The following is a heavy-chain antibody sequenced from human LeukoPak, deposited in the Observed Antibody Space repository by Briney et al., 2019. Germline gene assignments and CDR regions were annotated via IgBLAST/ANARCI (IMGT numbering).Heavy chain of an antibody. D-gene: IGHD6-13*01. J-gene: IGHJ4*02. CDR1: GGSISSSSYY. Sequence: PSETLSLACTVSGGSISSSSYYWSWIRQPAGKGLEWIGRIYTSGSTNYNPSLKSRVTMSVDTSKNQFSLKLSSVTAADTAVYYCARDGGSSWSFDYWGQGTLVTVSS. V-gene: IGHV4-61*02. CDR2: IYTSGST. CDR3: ARDGGSSWSFDY.